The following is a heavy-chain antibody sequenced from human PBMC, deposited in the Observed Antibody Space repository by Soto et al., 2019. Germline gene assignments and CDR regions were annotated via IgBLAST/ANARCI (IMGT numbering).Heavy chain of an antibody. D-gene: IGHD5-18*01. V-gene: IGHV4-39*01. CDR3: ARRGNSYGYGMDV. CDR2: IYYSGST. Sequence: PSETLSLTCTVSGGSMSSSSYFWGWIRQPPGKGLEWIGSIYYSGSTYYNPSLKSRVTVSVDTSKNQFSLKLSSVTAADTAVYYCARRGNSYGYGMDVWGQGTTVTVSS. J-gene: IGHJ6*02. CDR1: GGSMSSSSYF.